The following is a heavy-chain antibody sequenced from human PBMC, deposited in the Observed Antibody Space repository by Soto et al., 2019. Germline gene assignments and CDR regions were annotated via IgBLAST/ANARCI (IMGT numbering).Heavy chain of an antibody. J-gene: IGHJ4*02. CDR3: ASHRGRGSYNY. Sequence: QVQLQQWGAGLLKPSETLSLTCAVYGGSFSGYYWSWIRQPPGKGLEWIGEINHSGSTNYNPSLKSRVTISVDTSKKQCSLKLSSVTAADTAVYYCASHRGRGSYNYWGQGTLVTVSS. D-gene: IGHD3-16*01. V-gene: IGHV4-34*01. CDR1: GGSFSGYY. CDR2: INHSGST.